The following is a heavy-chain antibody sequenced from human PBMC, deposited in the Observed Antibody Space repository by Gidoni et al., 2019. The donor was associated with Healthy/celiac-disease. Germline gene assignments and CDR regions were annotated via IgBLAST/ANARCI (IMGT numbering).Heavy chain of an antibody. CDR3: AREGYSYSLRFDY. J-gene: IGHJ4*02. V-gene: IGHV4-34*01. Sequence: QVQLQQWGAGLLKPSETLSLTCAVYGGSFSGYYWSWIRQPPGKGLEWIGEINHSGSTNYNPSLKSRVTISVDTSKNQFSLKLSSVTAADTAVYYCAREGYSYSLRFDYWGQGTLVTVSS. CDR2: INHSGST. D-gene: IGHD5-18*01. CDR1: GGSFSGYY.